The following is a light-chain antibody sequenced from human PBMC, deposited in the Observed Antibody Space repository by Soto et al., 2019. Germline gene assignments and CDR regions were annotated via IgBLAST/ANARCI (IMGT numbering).Light chain of an antibody. J-gene: IGKJ1*01. CDR1: HSLLYNNTYNY. V-gene: IGKV2-28*01. Sequence: EMVMAPCPPPLPVTALEPSSSSCRSIHSLLYNNTYNYLDWYVQKPGQSPQLLIYFGSNRASGVPDRFSGSGSGTDFTLKISRVEAEDVGVYYCMQALQTPWTFGQGTKVAIK. CDR2: FGS. CDR3: MQALQTPWT.